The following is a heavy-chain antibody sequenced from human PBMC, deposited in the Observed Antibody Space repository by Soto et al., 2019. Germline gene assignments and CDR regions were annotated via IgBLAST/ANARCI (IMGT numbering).Heavy chain of an antibody. Sequence: ALVQVSCEASGYTFTSYAMHWVRQAPGPKLEGMGWINAGNGNKKYSQKFQGRVTITRDTSASTAYMELSSVRSEDTAVYYCARALPYYDFWSGPNYYYYGMDVWGQGTTVTVSS. V-gene: IGHV1-3*01. D-gene: IGHD3-3*01. J-gene: IGHJ6*02. CDR3: ARALPYYDFWSGPNYYYYGMDV. CDR2: INAGNGNK. CDR1: GYTFTSYA.